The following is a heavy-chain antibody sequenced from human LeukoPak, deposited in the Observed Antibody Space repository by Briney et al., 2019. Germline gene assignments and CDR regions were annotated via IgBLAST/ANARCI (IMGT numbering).Heavy chain of an antibody. CDR2: ISSSSSTI. CDR3: ARGHYDFWSGYYYGCYYYYMDV. V-gene: IGHV3-48*01. J-gene: IGHJ6*03. Sequence: GGSLRLSCAASGFTFSSYSMNWVRQAPGKGLEWVSYISSSSSTIYYADSVKGRFTISRDNAKNSLYLQMNSLRAEDTAVYYCARGHYDFWSGYYYGCYYYYMDVWGKGTTVTVSS. D-gene: IGHD3-3*01. CDR1: GFTFSSYS.